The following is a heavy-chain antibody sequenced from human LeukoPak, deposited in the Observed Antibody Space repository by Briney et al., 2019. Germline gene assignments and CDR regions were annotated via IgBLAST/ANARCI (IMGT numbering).Heavy chain of an antibody. CDR3: AREWKKSYYYDSSGYYLWPNWFDP. CDR2: ISGSGGST. CDR1: GFTFSSYA. J-gene: IGHJ5*02. D-gene: IGHD3-22*01. Sequence: GGSLRLSCAASGFTFSSYAMSWVRQAPGKGLEWFSAISGSGGSTYYADSVKGRFTTSRDNSKNTLYLQMNSLRAEDTAVYYCAREWKKSYYYDSSGYYLWPNWFDPWGQGTLVTVSS. V-gene: IGHV3-23*01.